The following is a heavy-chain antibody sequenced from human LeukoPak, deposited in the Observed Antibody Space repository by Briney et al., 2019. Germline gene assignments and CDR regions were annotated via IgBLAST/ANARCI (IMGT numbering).Heavy chain of an antibody. CDR1: GFTFSSHA. CDR3: VKGSFRHYGSGSPYGMDV. Sequence: GGSLRLSCSASGFTFSSHAMHWVRQAPGKGLEYVSAISSNGGSTYYADSVKGRFTISRDNSKNTLYLQMSSLRAEDTAVYYCVKGSFRHYGSGSPYGMDVWGQGTTVTVSS. V-gene: IGHV3-64D*06. CDR2: ISSNGGST. D-gene: IGHD3-10*01. J-gene: IGHJ6*02.